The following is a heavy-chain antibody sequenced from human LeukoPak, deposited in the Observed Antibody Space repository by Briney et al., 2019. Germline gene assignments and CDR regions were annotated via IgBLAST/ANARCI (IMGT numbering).Heavy chain of an antibody. D-gene: IGHD5-12*01. CDR1: GFTFSSYA. V-gene: IGHV3-7*01. J-gene: IGHJ4*02. Sequence: SGGSLRLSCAASGFTFSSYAMSWVRQAPGKGLEWVANIKQDGSEKYYVDSVKGRFTISRDNAKNSLYLQMNSLRAEDTAVYYCARGTFYSGYALGGYWGQGTLVTVSS. CDR3: ARGTFYSGYALGGY. CDR2: IKQDGSEK.